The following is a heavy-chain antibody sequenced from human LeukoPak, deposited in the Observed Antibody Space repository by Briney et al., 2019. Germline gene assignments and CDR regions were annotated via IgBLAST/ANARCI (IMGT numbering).Heavy chain of an antibody. CDR3: ASRRGGFITFFGVVIISSYFQH. CDR2: IYHSGST. Sequence: SETLSLTCTVSGYSISSGYYWGWIRQPPGKGLEWIGSIYHSGSTYYNPSLKSRVTISVDTSKNQFSLKLSSVTAADTAVYYCASRRGGFITFFGVVIISSYFQHWGQGTLVTVSS. D-gene: IGHD3-3*01. J-gene: IGHJ1*01. V-gene: IGHV4-38-2*02. CDR1: GYSISSGYY.